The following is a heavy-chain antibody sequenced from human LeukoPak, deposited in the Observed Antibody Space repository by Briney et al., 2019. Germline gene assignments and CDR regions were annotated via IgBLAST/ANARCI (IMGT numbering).Heavy chain of an antibody. V-gene: IGHV4-34*01. Sequence: PSETLSLTCAVYGGAFSGYYWSWLRQPPGKGLEWLGEINHSGDTKYNPSLKRRVSMSVDVSKDQFSLKLTSLTAADTAVYYCARGSRNYNNYEGADYWGQGTLVTVSS. CDR1: GGAFSGYY. D-gene: IGHD4-11*01. CDR3: ARGSRNYNNYEGADY. J-gene: IGHJ4*02. CDR2: INHSGDT.